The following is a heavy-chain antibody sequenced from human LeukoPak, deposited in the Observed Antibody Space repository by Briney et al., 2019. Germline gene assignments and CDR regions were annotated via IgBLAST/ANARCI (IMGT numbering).Heavy chain of an antibody. CDR3: AKDYSGYDWAPDY. CDR1: GFTFSSHS. Sequence: GGSLRLSCAASGFTFSSHSMNWVRQAPGKGLEWVSYISSSSSTIYYADSVKGRFTISRDNAKNSLYLQMNSLRAEDTAVYYCAKDYSGYDWAPDYWGQGTLVTVSS. J-gene: IGHJ4*02. V-gene: IGHV3-48*01. CDR2: ISSSSSTI. D-gene: IGHD5-12*01.